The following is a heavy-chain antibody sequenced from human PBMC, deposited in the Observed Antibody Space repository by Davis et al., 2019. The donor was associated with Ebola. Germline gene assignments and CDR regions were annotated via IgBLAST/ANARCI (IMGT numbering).Heavy chain of an antibody. Sequence: GESLKISCAASGSTFDDFAMHCVRQAPGQGLELVSLISGDGGSTYYTDSVKGRFTISRDNSKNSLYLQMNSLRTEDTALYYCAKDAEVGDSSFGYYYGRDVWGQGTTVTVSS. V-gene: IGHV3-43*02. CDR2: ISGDGGST. J-gene: IGHJ6*02. D-gene: IGHD6-13*01. CDR1: GSTFDDFA. CDR3: AKDAEVGDSSFGYYYGRDV.